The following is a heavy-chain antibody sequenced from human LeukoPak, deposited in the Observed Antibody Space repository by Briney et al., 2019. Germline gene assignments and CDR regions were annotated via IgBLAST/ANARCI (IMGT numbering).Heavy chain of an antibody. V-gene: IGHV3-23*01. CDR3: AKDRGGNFYDAFDV. CDR1: GFTFNTYA. J-gene: IGHJ3*01. Sequence: GWSLRVSCSASGFTFNTYAMSWVRQAPGKGLEWVSSISGSGGTTYTADSVKGRFTISRDNSKNTAYLQMNSLRAEDTAVYYCAKDRGGNFYDAFDVWGQGTMVTVSS. D-gene: IGHD1-26*01. CDR2: ISGSGGTT.